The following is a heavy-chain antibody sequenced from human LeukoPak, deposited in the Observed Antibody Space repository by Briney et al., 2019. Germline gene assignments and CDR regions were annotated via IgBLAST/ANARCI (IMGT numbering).Heavy chain of an antibody. CDR2: IDPSDSYT. J-gene: IGHJ5*02. Sequence: RGESLKISCKGSGYSFTSYWISWVRQMLGKGLEWMGRIDPSDSYTNYSPSFQGHVTISADKSISTAYLQWSSLKASDTAMYYCARHSLRYSYGRTPNWFDPWGQGTLVTVSS. V-gene: IGHV5-10-1*01. CDR3: ARHSLRYSYGRTPNWFDP. CDR1: GYSFTSYW. D-gene: IGHD5-18*01.